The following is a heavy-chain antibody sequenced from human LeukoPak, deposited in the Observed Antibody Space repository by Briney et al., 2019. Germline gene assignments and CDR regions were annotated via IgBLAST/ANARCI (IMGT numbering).Heavy chain of an antibody. V-gene: IGHV3-23*01. Sequence: GSLRLSCAASGFTFSSYAMSWVRQAPGKGLEWVPAISGSGGSTYYADSVKGRFTISRDNSKNTLYLQMNSLRAEDTAVYYCAKGPERWLPVDYWGQGTLVTVSS. J-gene: IGHJ4*02. D-gene: IGHD5-24*01. CDR2: ISGSGGST. CDR3: AKGPERWLPVDY. CDR1: GFTFSSYA.